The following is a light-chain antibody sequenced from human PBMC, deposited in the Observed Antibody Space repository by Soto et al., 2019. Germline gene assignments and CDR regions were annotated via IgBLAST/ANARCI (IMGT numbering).Light chain of an antibody. Sequence: EIVMTQSPATLSVSPGERATLSCRASQSISSNLAWYQQKPGQAPRLLSYGASSRATGIPDRFSGSGSGTVFTLTLSRVEPEDFAVYYCQQYDSSPLPFGGGTRVEIK. V-gene: IGKV3-20*01. J-gene: IGKJ4*01. CDR3: QQYDSSPLP. CDR2: GAS. CDR1: QSISSN.